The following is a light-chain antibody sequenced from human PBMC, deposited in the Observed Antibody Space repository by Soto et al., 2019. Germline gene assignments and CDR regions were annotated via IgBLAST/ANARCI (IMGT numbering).Light chain of an antibody. Sequence: QPVLTQPPSVSGAPGQRVTISCTGSSSNIGAGYDVHWYQQLPGTAPKLLIYDNTNRPSGVPDRFSGSKSGTSASLAITGLQAEDEADYHCQSYDSSLSGYVFGTGTKLTVL. V-gene: IGLV1-40*01. CDR2: DNT. CDR3: QSYDSSLSGYV. J-gene: IGLJ1*01. CDR1: SSNIGAGYD.